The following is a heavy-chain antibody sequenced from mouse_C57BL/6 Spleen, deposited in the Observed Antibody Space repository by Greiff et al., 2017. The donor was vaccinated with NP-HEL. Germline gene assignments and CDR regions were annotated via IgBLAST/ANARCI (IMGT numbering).Heavy chain of an antibody. CDR3: ARDGTSSFDY. D-gene: IGHD4-1*01. J-gene: IGHJ2*01. CDR2: ISDGGSYT. CDR1: GFTFSSYA. V-gene: IGHV5-4*01. Sequence: DVQLVESGGGLVKPGGSLKLSCAASGFTFSSYAMSWVRQTPEKRLEWVATISDGGSYTYYPDNVKGRVTFSRDNAKNNLYLQMSHLKSEDTAMYYCARDGTSSFDYWGQGTTLTFSS.